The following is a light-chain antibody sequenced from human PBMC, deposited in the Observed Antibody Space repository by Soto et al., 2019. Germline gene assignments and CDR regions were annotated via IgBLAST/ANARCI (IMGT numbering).Light chain of an antibody. CDR2: DAS. CDR3: QQRSDWPST. J-gene: IGKJ4*01. Sequence: EIVLTQSPATLSLSPGERATLSCRASQSVSTYLSWYEQKPGQAPRPLIYDASNSATGIPARFNGSGSGTYFTLTISSLARDDFALYYCQQRSDWPSTFGGGTKVQIK. CDR1: QSVSTY. V-gene: IGKV3-11*01.